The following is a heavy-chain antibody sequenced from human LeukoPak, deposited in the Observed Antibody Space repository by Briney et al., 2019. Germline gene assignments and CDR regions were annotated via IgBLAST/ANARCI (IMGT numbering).Heavy chain of an antibody. CDR3: ARDGVVPAAMILAAIDY. CDR2: IFHSGST. Sequence: PFETLSLTCAVSGYSISSGYYWGWIRQPPGKGLEWIGSIFHSGSTYYNPSLKSRVTISVDTSKNQFSLKLSSVTAADTAVYYCARDGVVPAAMILAAIDYWGQGTLVTVSS. V-gene: IGHV4-38-2*02. J-gene: IGHJ4*02. D-gene: IGHD2-2*01. CDR1: GYSISSGYY.